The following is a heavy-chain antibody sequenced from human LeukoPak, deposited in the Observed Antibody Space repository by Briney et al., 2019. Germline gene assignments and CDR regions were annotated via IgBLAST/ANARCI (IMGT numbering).Heavy chain of an antibody. D-gene: IGHD3-22*01. CDR1: GGSISSYY. J-gene: IGHJ6*03. Sequence: SETLSLTCTVSGGSISSYYWSWIRQPAGKGLEWIGRIYTSGSTNYNPSLKSRLAISIDSSKNQFSLQLSSVTAADTAVYYCARLGYYYDSSTSTRAYYMDVWGKGTTVTVSS. CDR3: ARLGYYYDSSTSTRAYYMDV. CDR2: IYTSGST. V-gene: IGHV4-4*07.